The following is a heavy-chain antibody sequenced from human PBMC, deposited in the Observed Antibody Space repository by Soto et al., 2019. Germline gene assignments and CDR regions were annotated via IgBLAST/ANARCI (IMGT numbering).Heavy chain of an antibody. CDR2: IRSSSSYI. Sequence: EVQLVESGGGLVKPGGSLRLSCAASGFTFSSYSMNWVRQAPGKGLEWVSSIRSSSSYIYYADSVKGRFTISRDNAKNSLYLQMNSLRAEDTAVYYCARDRGGVYYGSGSLFDYWGQGTLVTVSS. D-gene: IGHD3-10*01. V-gene: IGHV3-21*01. J-gene: IGHJ4*02. CDR1: GFTFSSYS. CDR3: ARDRGGVYYGSGSLFDY.